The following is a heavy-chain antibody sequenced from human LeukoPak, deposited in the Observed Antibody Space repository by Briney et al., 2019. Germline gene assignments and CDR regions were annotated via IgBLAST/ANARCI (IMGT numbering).Heavy chain of an antibody. CDR3: ARGILRQQLVHTY. CDR2: MNPNSGNT. D-gene: IGHD6-13*01. J-gene: IGHJ4*02. V-gene: IGHV1-8*01. CDR1: GYTFTSYD. Sequence: ASVKVSCKASGYTFTSYDINWVRQATGQGVEWMGWMNPNSGNTGYAQKFQGRVTMTRNTSISTAYMELSSLRSEDTAVYYCARGILRQQLVHTYWGQGTLVTVSS.